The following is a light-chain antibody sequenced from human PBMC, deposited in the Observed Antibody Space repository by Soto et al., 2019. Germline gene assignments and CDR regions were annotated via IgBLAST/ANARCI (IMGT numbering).Light chain of an antibody. CDR1: MRDVGAYNL. J-gene: IGLJ3*02. CDR2: EGT. CDR3: CSYAGTSTWV. V-gene: IGLV2-23*01. Sequence: QSALTQPASVSGSAGQSITISCSGTMRDVGAYNLVSWYQQHPGTAPKLIIYEGTKRPSWVSNRFSASKSGNTASLAISGLQAEDEADYHCCSYAGTSTWVFGGGTKLTVL.